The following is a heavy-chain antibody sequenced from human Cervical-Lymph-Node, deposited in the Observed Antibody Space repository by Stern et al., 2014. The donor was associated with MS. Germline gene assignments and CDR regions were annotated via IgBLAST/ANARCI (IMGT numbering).Heavy chain of an antibody. V-gene: IGHV5-51*01. CDR1: GYSFATYW. CDR3: ARRSGERDVFDI. D-gene: IGHD5-12*01. Sequence: MQLVQSGAEVKKPGESLRISCETSGYSFATYWVAWVRLVPGKGLEWMGVIYPDDSDSRYRPSFQGQVTMSADKSTSTAYLQWSSLKPSDNGIYYCARRSGERDVFDIWGQGTLVTVSS. CDR2: IYPDDSDS. J-gene: IGHJ3*02.